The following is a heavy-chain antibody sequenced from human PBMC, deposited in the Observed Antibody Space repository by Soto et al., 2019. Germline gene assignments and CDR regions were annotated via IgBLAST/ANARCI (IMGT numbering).Heavy chain of an antibody. CDR3: ARDRRSYYDSRLFDP. J-gene: IGHJ5*02. Sequence: ASVKVSCKASGYTFTSYGISWVRQAPGQGLEWMGWISAYNGNTNYAQKLQGRVTMTTDTSTSTAYMELRSLRSDDTAVYYCARDRRSYYDSRLFDPWGQGTLVTVPS. CDR1: GYTFTSYG. V-gene: IGHV1-18*04. D-gene: IGHD3-22*01. CDR2: ISAYNGNT.